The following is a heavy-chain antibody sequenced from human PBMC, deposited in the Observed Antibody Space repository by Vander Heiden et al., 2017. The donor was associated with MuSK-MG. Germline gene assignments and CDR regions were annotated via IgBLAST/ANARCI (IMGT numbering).Heavy chain of an antibody. Sequence: VVQPGRSLTLSCAASGFTFNTYAMHWVRQAPGKGLEWVGIISYDVSNKYYADSVKGRFTISRDNAKNTLYLQMDSLRPEDTAVYYCVRESSVTVATIFYYYYMDVWGKGTTVTVSS. CDR1: GFTFNTYA. CDR2: ISYDVSNK. D-gene: IGHD5-12*01. J-gene: IGHJ6*03. V-gene: IGHV3-30*04. CDR3: VRESSVTVATIFYYYYMDV.